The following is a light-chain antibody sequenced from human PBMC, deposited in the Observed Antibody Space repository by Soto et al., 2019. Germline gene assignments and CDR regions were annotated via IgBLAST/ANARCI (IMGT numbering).Light chain of an antibody. CDR2: LGS. CDR1: QSLLHSNGYNY. J-gene: IGKJ2*01. CDR3: MQALQSPYT. V-gene: IGKV2-28*01. Sequence: DIVMTQSPLSLPVTPGEPASISCRSSQSLLHSNGYNYLDWYLQKPGQSPQLLISLGSNRVSGVPDRFSGSGSATDFTLNIARVEAEDFGVYYCMQALQSPYTFGQGTKLEIK.